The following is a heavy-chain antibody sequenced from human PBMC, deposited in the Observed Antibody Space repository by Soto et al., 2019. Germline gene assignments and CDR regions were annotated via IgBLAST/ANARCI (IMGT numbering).Heavy chain of an antibody. Sequence: GGSLRLSCAASGFTFSSYWMSWVRQAPGKGLEWVANIKQDGSEKYYVDSVKGRFTISRDNAKNSLYLQMNSLRAEDTAVYYCARCGSSIWGVDAFDIWGQGTMVTVSS. CDR2: IKQDGSEK. D-gene: IGHD6-6*01. CDR3: ARCGSSIWGVDAFDI. J-gene: IGHJ3*02. CDR1: GFTFSSYW. V-gene: IGHV3-7*01.